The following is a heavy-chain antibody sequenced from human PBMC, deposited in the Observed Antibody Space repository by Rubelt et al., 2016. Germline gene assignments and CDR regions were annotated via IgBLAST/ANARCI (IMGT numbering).Heavy chain of an antibody. Sequence: GGGLVQPGGSLKLSCAASGLIFSGSAMHWVRQASGKGLEWVGRIRTKANSYATGYGASVKGRFTISRDNSKNTLYLQMNSLRPEDTAVYYCARAAPGTIKLLGGYWGQGTLVTVST. J-gene: IGHJ4*02. CDR2: IRTKANSYAT. CDR3: ARAAPGTIKLLGGY. D-gene: IGHD1-14*01. V-gene: IGHV3-73*01. CDR1: GLIFSGSA.